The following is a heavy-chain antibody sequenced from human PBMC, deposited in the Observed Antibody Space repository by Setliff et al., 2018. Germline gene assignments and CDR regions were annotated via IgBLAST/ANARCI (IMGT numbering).Heavy chain of an antibody. V-gene: IGHV1-69*13. J-gene: IGHJ6*03. CDR1: GGTFSSYA. CDR3: ARVRDCSGGICHRGFHHYMDV. Sequence: SVKVSCKASGGTFSSYAIDSVRQAPGQGLEWMGGIIPMFGTTNYAQRFRGRVTITADESTTTAYLELSSLRSEDTAVYYCARVRDCSGGICHRGFHHYMDVWGKGTTVTVSS. CDR2: IIPMFGTT. D-gene: IGHD2-15*01.